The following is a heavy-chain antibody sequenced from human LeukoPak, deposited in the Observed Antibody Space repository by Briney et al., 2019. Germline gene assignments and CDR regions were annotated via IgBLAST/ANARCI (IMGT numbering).Heavy chain of an antibody. D-gene: IGHD3-3*01. Sequence: GGSLRLSCAASGFTFSSYGMHWVRQAPGKGLEWVAVIWYDGSNKYYADSVKGRFTISRDNSKNTLNLQMNSLRAEDTAVYYCARDRSYDFWSGYSTPDYWGQGTLVTVSS. J-gene: IGHJ4*02. CDR1: GFTFSSYG. CDR2: IWYDGSNK. CDR3: ARDRSYDFWSGYSTPDY. V-gene: IGHV3-33*01.